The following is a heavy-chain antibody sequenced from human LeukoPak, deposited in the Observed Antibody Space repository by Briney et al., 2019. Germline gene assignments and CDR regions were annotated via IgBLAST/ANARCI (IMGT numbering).Heavy chain of an antibody. D-gene: IGHD2-15*01. V-gene: IGHV3-30*18. CDR1: GFTFSSYG. J-gene: IGHJ3*02. Sequence: PGGSLRLSCAASGFTFSSYGMHWVRQAPGKGLEWVAVISYDGSNKYYADSVKGRFTISRDNSKNTPYLQMNSLRAEDTAVYYCAKRAGYCSGGSCYRDAFDIWGQGTMVTVSS. CDR3: AKRAGYCSGGSCYRDAFDI. CDR2: ISYDGSNK.